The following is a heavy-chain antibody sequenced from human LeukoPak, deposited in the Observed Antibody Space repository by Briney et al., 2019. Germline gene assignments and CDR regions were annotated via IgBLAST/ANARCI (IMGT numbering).Heavy chain of an antibody. V-gene: IGHV1-24*01. CDR3: ATGLVGATLYYFDY. CDR2: FDPEDGET. Sequence: ASVKVSCKVSGYTLTELSMHWVRQAPGKGLEWMGGFDPEDGETIYAQKFQGRVTVTEDTSTDTAYMELSSLRSEDTAVYYCATGLVGATLYYFDYWGQGTLVTVSS. CDR1: GYTLTELS. D-gene: IGHD1-26*01. J-gene: IGHJ4*02.